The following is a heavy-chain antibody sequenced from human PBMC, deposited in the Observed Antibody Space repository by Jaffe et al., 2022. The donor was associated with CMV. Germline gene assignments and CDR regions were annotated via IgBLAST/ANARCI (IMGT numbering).Heavy chain of an antibody. Sequence: QVQLVESGGGVVQPGRSLRLSCAASGFTFSSYGMHWVRQAPGKGLEWVAVIWYDGSNKYYADSVKGRFTISRDNSKNTLYLQMNSLRAEDTAVYYCARGVVAAAGSYGGFDYWGQGTLVTVSS. CDR2: IWYDGSNK. CDR1: GFTFSSYG. J-gene: IGHJ4*02. D-gene: IGHD6-13*01. V-gene: IGHV3-33*01. CDR3: ARGVVAAAGSYGGFDY.